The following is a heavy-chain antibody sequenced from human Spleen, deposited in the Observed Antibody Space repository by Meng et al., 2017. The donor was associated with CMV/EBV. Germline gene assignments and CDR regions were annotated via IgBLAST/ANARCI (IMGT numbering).Heavy chain of an antibody. CDR3: ARGGYYDSSGQNWFDP. D-gene: IGHD3-22*01. J-gene: IGHJ5*02. V-gene: IGHV3-30*19. Sequence: FTFSNYGMRWVRQAPGEGLEWEAVKSYDGSNKYYAGYVKSRFNITRDNSKNTLHLQMNTLRAEDTALYYCARGGYYDSSGQNWFDPWGQGTLVTVSS. CDR1: FTFSNYG. CDR2: KSYDGSNK.